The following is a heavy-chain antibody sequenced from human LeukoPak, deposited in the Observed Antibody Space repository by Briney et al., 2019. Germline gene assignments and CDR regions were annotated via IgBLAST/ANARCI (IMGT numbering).Heavy chain of an antibody. V-gene: IGHV4-34*01. CDR3: ARGRGDYGYWAKYSSGLNYIDY. Sequence: SETLSLTCAVYGGSFSGYYWSWIRQPPGKGLEWIGEINHSGSTNYNPSLKSRVTISVDTSKNQFSLKLSSVTAADTAVYYCARGRGDYGYWAKYSSGLNYIDYWGQGTLVTVSS. CDR2: INHSGST. J-gene: IGHJ4*02. D-gene: IGHD6-19*01. CDR1: GGSFSGYY.